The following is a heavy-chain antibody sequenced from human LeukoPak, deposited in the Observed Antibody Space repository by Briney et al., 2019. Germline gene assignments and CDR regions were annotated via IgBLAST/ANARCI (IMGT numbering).Heavy chain of an antibody. CDR2: INHSGST. CDR3: ARLAPEGY. J-gene: IGHJ4*02. CDR1: GGSFSGYY. Sequence: PSETLSLTCAVYGGSFSGYYWSWIRQPPGKGLEWIGEINHSGSTNYNPSLKSRVTISVDTSKNQFSLKLSSVTAADTAVYYCARLAPEGYWGQGTLVTVSS. V-gene: IGHV4-34*01.